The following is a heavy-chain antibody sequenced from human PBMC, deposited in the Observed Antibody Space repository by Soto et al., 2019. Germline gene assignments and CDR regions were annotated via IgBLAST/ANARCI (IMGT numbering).Heavy chain of an antibody. CDR3: ARDAPARIAAAGTPWGMDV. Sequence: ASVKVSCKASGYTFTSYYMHWVRQAPGQGLEWMGIINPSGGSTSYAQKFQGRVTMTRDTSTSTVYMELSSLRDEDTAVYYCARDAPARIAAAGTPWGMDVWGQGTTVTVSS. CDR2: INPSGGST. V-gene: IGHV1-46*01. J-gene: IGHJ6*02. D-gene: IGHD6-13*01. CDR1: GYTFTSYY.